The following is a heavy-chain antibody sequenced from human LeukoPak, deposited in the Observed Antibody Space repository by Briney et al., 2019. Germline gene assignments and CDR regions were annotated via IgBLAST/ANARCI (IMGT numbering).Heavy chain of an antibody. CDR2: ISSSSSYI. D-gene: IGHD6-13*01. CDR3: AREEQQLVPIFDY. J-gene: IGHJ4*02. CDR1: GFPFSSYS. Sequence: GGSLRLSCAASGFPFSSYSMNWVRQAPGKGLEWVSSISSSSSYIYYADSVKGRFTISRDNAKNSLYLQMNSLRAEDTAVYYCAREEQQLVPIFDYWGQGTLVTVSS. V-gene: IGHV3-21*01.